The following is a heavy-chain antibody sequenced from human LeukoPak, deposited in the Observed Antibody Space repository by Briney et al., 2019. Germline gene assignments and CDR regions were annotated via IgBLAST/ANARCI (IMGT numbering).Heavy chain of an antibody. V-gene: IGHV4-39*01. D-gene: IGHD2-8*01. Sequence: SETLSLTCTVSGGSINNNIYHWGWVRQPPGKGLDWIASIYHSGTSHYNPSLRSRVTISIDTSKNQFSLKLSSVTAADTAVYYCPRPNGDSYYGMDVWGQGITVTVSS. J-gene: IGHJ6*02. CDR1: GGSINNNIYH. CDR3: PRPNGDSYYGMDV. CDR2: IYHSGTS.